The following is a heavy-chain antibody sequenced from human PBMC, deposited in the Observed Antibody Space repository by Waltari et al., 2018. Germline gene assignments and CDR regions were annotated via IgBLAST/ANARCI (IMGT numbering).Heavy chain of an antibody. CDR3: ARDREGLYSSSSMRYEDY. CDR2: IIPIFGTA. CDR1: GGTFSSYA. D-gene: IGHD6-6*01. J-gene: IGHJ4*02. V-gene: IGHV1-69*08. Sequence: QVQLVQSGAEVKKPGSSVKVSCKASGGTFSSYAISWVRQAPGQGLEWMGRIIPIFGTANYAQKFQGRVTITADKSTSTAYMELSSLRSEDTAVYYCARDREGLYSSSSMRYEDYWGQGTLVTVSS.